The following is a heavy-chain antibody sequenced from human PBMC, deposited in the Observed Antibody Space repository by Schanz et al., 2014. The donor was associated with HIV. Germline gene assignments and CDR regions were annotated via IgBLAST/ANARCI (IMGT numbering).Heavy chain of an antibody. CDR2: LSGSGDRT. V-gene: IGHV3-23*01. J-gene: IGHJ4*02. CDR1: GFTITSYG. Sequence: EVHLLESGGGLAQPGGSLRLSCAVSGFTITSYGMSWVRRAPGKGLEWLSTLSGSGDRTYYADSVKGRVTISRDNSKNTLYLQMNSLRVEDTAVYYCAKADEIRHFDWYHPPFDSWGQGTLVTVSS. D-gene: IGHD3-9*01. CDR3: AKADEIRHFDWYHPPFDS.